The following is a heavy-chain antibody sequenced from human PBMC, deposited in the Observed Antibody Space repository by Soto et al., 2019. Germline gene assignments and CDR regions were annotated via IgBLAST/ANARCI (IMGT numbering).Heavy chain of an antibody. CDR1: GGSFSGYY. J-gene: IGHJ6*02. Sequence: PSETLSLTCAVYGGSFSGYYWSLIRQPPGKGLECIWEINHSGSTNYNPSLKSRVTISVDTSKNQFSLKLSSVTAADTAVYYCASDRITIFGVVTDYYYYGMDVWGQGTTVTVSS. D-gene: IGHD3-3*01. V-gene: IGHV4-34*01. CDR3: ASDRITIFGVVTDYYYYGMDV. CDR2: INHSGST.